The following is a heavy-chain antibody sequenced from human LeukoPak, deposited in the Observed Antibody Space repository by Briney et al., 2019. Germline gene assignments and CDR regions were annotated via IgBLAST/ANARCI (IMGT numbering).Heavy chain of an antibody. Sequence: PAETVSLTCTVSGDSISRSSYYWGWIRQPPGKGLEWIVSFFYSGSTYDNPSLNRRVSISVDTSKNQFSLKLTSVTAADTAVYYCARVDGYFDLWGRGTVATLSS. J-gene: IGHJ2*01. V-gene: IGHV4-39*01. CDR2: FFYSGST. CDR3: ARVDGYFDL. CDR1: GDSISRSSYY. D-gene: IGHD3/OR15-3a*01.